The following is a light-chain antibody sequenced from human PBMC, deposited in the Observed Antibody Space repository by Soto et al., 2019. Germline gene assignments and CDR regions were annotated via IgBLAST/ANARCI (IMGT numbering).Light chain of an antibody. CDR1: QSVSSN. Sequence: EIEMTQSPATLSLSPGERATLYCWASQSVSSNLAWYQQKPGQAPRLLIYGASTRVTGVPARFSGSGSGTEFILIISSLQSEDLAVYYCQQYGSSPQVTFGQGTKLEIK. CDR3: QQYGSSPQVT. V-gene: IGKV3-15*01. CDR2: GAS. J-gene: IGKJ2*01.